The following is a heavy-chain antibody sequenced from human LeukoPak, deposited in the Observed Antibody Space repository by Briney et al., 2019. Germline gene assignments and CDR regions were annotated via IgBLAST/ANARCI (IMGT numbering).Heavy chain of an antibody. CDR1: GFTFSSYS. Sequence: GGSLRLSCAASGFTFSSYSMNWVRQAPGKGLEWVSSISSSSSYIYYADSVKGRFTVSRDNAKNSLYLQMNSLRAEDTAVYYCARERRRSYYYYGMDVWGQGTTVTVSS. V-gene: IGHV3-21*01. CDR2: ISSSSSYI. J-gene: IGHJ6*02. CDR3: ARERRRSYYYYGMDV.